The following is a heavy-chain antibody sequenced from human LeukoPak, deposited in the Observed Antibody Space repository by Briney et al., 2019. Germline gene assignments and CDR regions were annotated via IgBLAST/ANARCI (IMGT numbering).Heavy chain of an antibody. CDR1: GFTFSSYS. Sequence: GGSLRLSCAASGFTFSSYSMNWVRQAPGKGLEWVSYISSSSSTIYYADSVKGRFTISRDNAKNSLYLQMNSLRVEDTAVYYCAKVMPPGRIRFYSYYMDVWGKGTTVTVS. V-gene: IGHV3-48*04. D-gene: IGHD2-15*01. CDR3: AKVMPPGRIRFYSYYMDV. J-gene: IGHJ6*03. CDR2: ISSSSSTI.